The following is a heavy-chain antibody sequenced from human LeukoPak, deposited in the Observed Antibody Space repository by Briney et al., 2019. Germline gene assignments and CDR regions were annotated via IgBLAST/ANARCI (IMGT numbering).Heavy chain of an antibody. CDR1: GFTFSSYS. V-gene: IGHV3-21*01. CDR2: ISSSSSYI. Sequence: PGGSLRLSCAASGFTFSSYSMNWVRQAPGQGLEWVSSISSSSSYIYYADSVKGRFTISRDNAKNSLYLQMNSLRADDTAVYYCARDYIRDGYPWGFDYWGQGTLVTVSS. D-gene: IGHD5-24*01. J-gene: IGHJ4*02. CDR3: ARDYIRDGYPWGFDY.